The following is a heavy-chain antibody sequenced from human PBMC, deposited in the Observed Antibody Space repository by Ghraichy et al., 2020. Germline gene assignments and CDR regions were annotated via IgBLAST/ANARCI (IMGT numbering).Heavy chain of an antibody. CDR2: IYYSGST. J-gene: IGHJ6*02. D-gene: IGHD3-9*01. CDR3: AREGYDILTGYYYGMDV. CDR1: GGSISSGDYY. V-gene: IGHV4-30-4*01. Sequence: SETLSLTCTVSGGSISSGDYYWSWIRQPPGKGLEWIGYIYYSGSTYYNPSLKSRVTISVDTSKNQFSLKLSSVTAADTAVYYCAREGYDILTGYYYGMDVWGQGTTVTVSS.